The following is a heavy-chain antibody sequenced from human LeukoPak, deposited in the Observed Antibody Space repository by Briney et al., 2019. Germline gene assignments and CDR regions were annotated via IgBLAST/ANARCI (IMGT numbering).Heavy chain of an antibody. D-gene: IGHD3-3*01. CDR1: GFTFSSYS. CDR2: ISSSSSYI. J-gene: IGHJ4*02. V-gene: IGHV3-21*01. Sequence: GGSLRLSCAASGFTFSSYSMNWVRQAPGKGLEWVSSISSSSSYIYYADSVKGRFTISRDDAKNSLYLQMNSLRAEDTAVYYCARDGSIFGVVTLPDYWGQGTLVTVSS. CDR3: ARDGSIFGVVTLPDY.